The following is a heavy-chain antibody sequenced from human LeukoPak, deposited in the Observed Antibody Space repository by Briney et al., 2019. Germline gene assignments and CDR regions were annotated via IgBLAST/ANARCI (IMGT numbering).Heavy chain of an antibody. D-gene: IGHD3-16*01. V-gene: IGHV3-30*02. CDR1: GFTFTSFG. J-gene: IGHJ4*02. Sequence: PGGSLRLSCTASGFTFTSFGMHWVRQAPGKGLEWVSFIRFDGSNKYYADSVKGRFTISRDNSKNTLYLQMNSLRAEDTAVYYCASLYDYADYWGQGTLVTVSS. CDR3: ASLYDYADY. CDR2: IRFDGSNK.